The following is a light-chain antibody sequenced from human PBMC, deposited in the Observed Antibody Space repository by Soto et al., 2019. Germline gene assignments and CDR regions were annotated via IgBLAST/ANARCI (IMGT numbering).Light chain of an antibody. J-gene: IGKJ2*01. Sequence: EMVMTQSPATLSVSPGERATLSCRASQSISSNLAWYQQKPGQAPRLLIYGASTRATGIPARFSGSGSGTEFTLTIASLQSEDSAVYYCHHYDSSPPYTFGQGTKVDIK. CDR1: QSISSN. CDR2: GAS. CDR3: HHYDSSPPYT. V-gene: IGKV3-15*01.